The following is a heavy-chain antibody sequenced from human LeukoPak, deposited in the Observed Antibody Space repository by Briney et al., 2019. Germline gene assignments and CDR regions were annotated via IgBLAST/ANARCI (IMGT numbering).Heavy chain of an antibody. J-gene: IGHJ4*02. V-gene: IGHV1-24*01. CDR2: FDPEDGET. Sequence: GASVKVSCKVSGYTLTELSMHWVRQAPGKGLEWMGGFDPEDGETIYAQKFQGRVTMTEDTSTDTAYMELSNLRSEDTAVYYCATVNHIRLHDYDYVWGSYRYPYYFDYWGQGTLVTVSS. CDR3: ATVNHIRLHDYDYVWGSYRYPYYFDY. CDR1: GYTLTELS. D-gene: IGHD3-16*02.